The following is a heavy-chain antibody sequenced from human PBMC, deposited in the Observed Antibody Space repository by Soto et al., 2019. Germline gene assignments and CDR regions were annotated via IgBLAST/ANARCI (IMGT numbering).Heavy chain of an antibody. V-gene: IGHV1-18*04. D-gene: IGHD6-19*01. CDR3: AREPVAGIWFDP. Sequence: QVQLVQSEAEVKKPGASVKVSCKASGYTFTSYGISWVRQAPGQGLEWMGWINPYNGNTNYAQKLQGRVTMTTDTSTSTAYMEPRILRSDDTAVYYCAREPVAGIWFDPWGQGTLVTVSS. CDR1: GYTFTSYG. J-gene: IGHJ5*02. CDR2: INPYNGNT.